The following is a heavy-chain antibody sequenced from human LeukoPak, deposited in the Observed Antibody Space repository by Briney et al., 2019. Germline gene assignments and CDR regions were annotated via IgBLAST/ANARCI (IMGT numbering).Heavy chain of an antibody. CDR2: IRYDGSER. V-gene: IGHV3-30*02. CDR3: ARDWSYGVRGVVDY. CDR1: GFIFSSSG. J-gene: IGHJ4*02. Sequence: GGSLRLSCAASGFIFSSSGMHWVRQAPGKGLEWVAFIRYDGSERFYADSVKGRFTISRDNAKNSLYLQMNSLRAEDTAVYYCARDWSYGVRGVVDYWGQGTLVTVSS. D-gene: IGHD3-10*01.